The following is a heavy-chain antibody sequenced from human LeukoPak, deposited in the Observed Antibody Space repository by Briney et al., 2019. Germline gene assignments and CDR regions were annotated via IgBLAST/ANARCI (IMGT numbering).Heavy chain of an antibody. CDR1: GFTFSRYS. J-gene: IGHJ4*02. CDR2: ISNRISTI. CDR3: ARDLDYYGSGNDY. D-gene: IGHD3-10*01. Sequence: GSLRLSCAASGFTFSRYSMNWVRQAPGKGLEWVSYISNRISTIYYADSVKGRFTISRDNAKNSLYLHMNSLRDEDTAVYYCARDLDYYGSGNDYWGQGTLVTVSS. V-gene: IGHV3-48*02.